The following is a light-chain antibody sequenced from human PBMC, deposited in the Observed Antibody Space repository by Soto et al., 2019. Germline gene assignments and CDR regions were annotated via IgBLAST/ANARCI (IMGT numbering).Light chain of an antibody. Sequence: EIVLTQSPGTLSLSPGERATLSCRASERVTDGYVAWYQQKPGQAPRLVIYGASNRATGIPDRFRGSGSAGTDFTLTISRVEPEDFTVYYCQQYGRSPWTFGQGTKVDIK. V-gene: IGKV3-20*01. CDR1: ERVTDGY. CDR2: GAS. CDR3: QQYGRSPWT. J-gene: IGKJ1*01.